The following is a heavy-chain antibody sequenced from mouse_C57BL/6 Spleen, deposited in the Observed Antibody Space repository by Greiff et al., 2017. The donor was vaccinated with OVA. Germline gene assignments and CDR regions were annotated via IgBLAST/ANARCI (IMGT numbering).Heavy chain of an antibody. D-gene: IGHD4-1*01. CDR1: GYTFTNYW. CDR3: ARGDLGAMDY. Sequence: QVQLQQSGAELVRPGTSVKMSCKASGYTFTNYWIGWAKQRPGHGLEWIGDIYPGGGYTNYNEKFKGKATLTADKSSSTAYMQFSSLTSEDSAIYYCARGDLGAMDYWGQGTSVTVSS. CDR2: IYPGGGYT. J-gene: IGHJ4*01. V-gene: IGHV1-63*01.